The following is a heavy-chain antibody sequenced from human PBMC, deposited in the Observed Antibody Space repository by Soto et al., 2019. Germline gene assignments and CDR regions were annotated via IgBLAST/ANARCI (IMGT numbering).Heavy chain of an antibody. CDR2: VYHSGTT. J-gene: IGHJ6*02. D-gene: IGHD2-2*02. CDR3: AKGELDTGCSSTSCYNPAPLFGMDV. V-gene: IGHV4-4*02. Sequence: SETLSLTCAVSGDSISSNNWWSWVRQAPGKGLEWIGEVYHSGTTTYNPSLKSRVTMSVDKSKNRFSLKMSSVTAADTAVYYCAKGELDTGCSSTSCYNPAPLFGMDVWGQGTTVTVSS. CDR1: GDSISSNNW.